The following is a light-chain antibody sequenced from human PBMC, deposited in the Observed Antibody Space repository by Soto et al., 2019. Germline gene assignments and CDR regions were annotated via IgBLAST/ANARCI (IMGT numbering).Light chain of an antibody. V-gene: IGKV3-20*01. CDR2: GSS. CDR1: QTVSNNY. Sequence: VLTQSPGTLSLSPGERATLSCRASQTVSNNYLAWYQHKPGQSPKLLIFGSSDRATGIPDRFSGSGSGTDFTLTISRLEPEDFAVYYCQQYGSSPPYTFGQGTKLEIK. CDR3: QQYGSSPPYT. J-gene: IGKJ2*01.